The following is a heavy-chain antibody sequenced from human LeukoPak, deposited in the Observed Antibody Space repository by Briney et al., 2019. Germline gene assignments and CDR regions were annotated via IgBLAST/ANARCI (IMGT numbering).Heavy chain of an antibody. J-gene: IGHJ3*02. CDR3: ALTTVTTAAFDI. Sequence: GASVKVSCKASGYTFNSYDISRVRQAPGQGLEWMGRIIPILGIANYAQKFQGRVTITADKSTSTAYMELSSLRSEDTAVYYCALTTVTTAAFDIWGQGTMVTVSS. V-gene: IGHV1-69*04. D-gene: IGHD4-17*01. CDR2: IIPILGIA. CDR1: GYTFNSYD.